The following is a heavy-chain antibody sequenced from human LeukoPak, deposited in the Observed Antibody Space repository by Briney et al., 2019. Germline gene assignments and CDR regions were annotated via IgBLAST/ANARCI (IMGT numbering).Heavy chain of an antibody. Sequence: VKVSCKASGGTFSSYAISWVRQAPGQGLEWMGGIIPIFGTANYAQKFQGRVTITADKSTSTAYMELSSLRSEDTAVYYCARSVTGGYYFDYWGQGTLVTVSS. CDR3: ARSVTGGYYFDY. CDR1: GGTFSSYA. J-gene: IGHJ4*02. CDR2: IIPIFGTA. D-gene: IGHD1-14*01. V-gene: IGHV1-69*06.